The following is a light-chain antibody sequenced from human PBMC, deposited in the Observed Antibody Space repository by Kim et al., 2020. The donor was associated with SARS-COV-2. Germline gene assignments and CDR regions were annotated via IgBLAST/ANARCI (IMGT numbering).Light chain of an antibody. V-gene: IGLV4-60*03. Sequence: QPVLTQSSSASASLGSSVKLTCTLSSGHSSYLIAWHQQQPGTAPRFLMKVERSGKYHRGSGVPDRFSGSSSGADRYLTISNLQSEDEADYFCETWDTEEVFGGGTQLTVL. CDR2: VERSGKY. J-gene: IGLJ2*01. CDR1: SGHSSYL. CDR3: ETWDTEEV.